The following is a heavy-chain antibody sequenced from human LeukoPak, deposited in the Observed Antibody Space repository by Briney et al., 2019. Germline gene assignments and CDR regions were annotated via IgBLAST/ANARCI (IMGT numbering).Heavy chain of an antibody. CDR3: ARDGTGVYNLVQY. J-gene: IGHJ4*01. CDR1: GYTFTGYY. V-gene: IGHV1-2*02. D-gene: IGHD5-24*01. Sequence: SVTLSCKASGYTFTGYYMHWVRQAPGQGLEWMGWINPNSGGTNYAQKFQGRVTMTRDTSISAVYMELSRLRSDDTAVYYCARDGTGVYNLVQYWGHGTLVTVSS. CDR2: INPNSGGT.